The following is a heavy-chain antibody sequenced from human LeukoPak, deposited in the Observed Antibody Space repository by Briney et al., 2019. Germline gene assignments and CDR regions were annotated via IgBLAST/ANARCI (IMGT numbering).Heavy chain of an antibody. Sequence: ASVKVSCKASGYTFTSYGISWVRQAPGQGLEWMGWINPNSGGTNYAQKFQGRVTMIRDTSISTAYTELSRLRSDDTAVYYCARDLTAWELGGPDYWGQGTLVTVSS. CDR2: INPNSGGT. CDR1: GYTFTSYG. J-gene: IGHJ4*02. D-gene: IGHD1-26*01. CDR3: ARDLTAWELGGPDY. V-gene: IGHV1-2*02.